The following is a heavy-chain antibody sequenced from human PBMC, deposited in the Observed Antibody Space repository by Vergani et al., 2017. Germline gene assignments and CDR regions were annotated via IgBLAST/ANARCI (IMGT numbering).Heavy chain of an antibody. V-gene: IGHV3-15*01. CDR3: TTDFFSGGRDY. Sequence: EVQLVESGGGLVKPGGSLRLSCAASGFTFSNAWMSWVRQAPGKGLEWVGRIKSKTDGGTTDYAAPVKGRFTISRDDSKNTLYLQRNSLKTEDTAVYYCTTDFFSGGRDYWGQGTLVTVSA. CDR2: IKSKTDGGTT. CDR1: GFTFSNAW. J-gene: IGHJ4*02. D-gene: IGHD1-26*01.